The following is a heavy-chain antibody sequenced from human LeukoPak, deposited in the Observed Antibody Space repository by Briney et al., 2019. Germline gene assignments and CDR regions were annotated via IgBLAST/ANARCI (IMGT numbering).Heavy chain of an antibody. V-gene: IGHV1-2*02. Sequence: ASVMLSCKASGYSFTGYYLHWVRQVPGQGLEWMGWINPKSGDTNYAEKFQDRVTLTRDTSISTAYMELTNLRSDDTAVYYCARPNGDYYNWFDPWGQGTLVTVSS. CDR2: INPKSGDT. CDR3: ARPNGDYYNWFDP. J-gene: IGHJ5*02. D-gene: IGHD4-17*01. CDR1: GYSFTGYY.